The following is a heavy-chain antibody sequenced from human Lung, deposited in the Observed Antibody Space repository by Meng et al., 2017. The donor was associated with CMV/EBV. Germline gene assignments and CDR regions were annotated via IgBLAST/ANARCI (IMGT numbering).Heavy chain of an antibody. CDR1: GFSFSSYE. CDR2: ISSSGTTI. Sequence: SLKISXVASGFSFSSYEINWVRQAPGKGLEWVSYISSSGTTIYYAASVKGRFTISRDNAKNSVYLQMNSLSAEDTAIYYCAREATRLQLVLDYWGQGTLVTVSS. CDR3: AREATRLQLVLDY. J-gene: IGHJ4*02. V-gene: IGHV3-48*03. D-gene: IGHD4-11*01.